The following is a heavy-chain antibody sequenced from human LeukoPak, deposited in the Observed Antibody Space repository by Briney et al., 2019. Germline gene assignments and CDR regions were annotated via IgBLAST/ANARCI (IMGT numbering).Heavy chain of an antibody. J-gene: IGHJ4*02. Sequence: SETLSLTCTVSGGSISSYYWSWIRQPPGKGLEWIGYIYYSGSTNYNPSLKSRVTISVDTSKNQFSLKLSSVTAADTAVYYCARGGDSSREYYFDYWGQGTLVTVSS. CDR1: GGSISSYY. CDR3: ARGGDSSREYYFDY. CDR2: IYYSGST. D-gene: IGHD6-13*01. V-gene: IGHV4-59*08.